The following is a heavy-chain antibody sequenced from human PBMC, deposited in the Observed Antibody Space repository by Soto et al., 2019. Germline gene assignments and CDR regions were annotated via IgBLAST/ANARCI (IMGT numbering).Heavy chain of an antibody. J-gene: IGHJ6*02. CDR1: GFTFSNAW. Sequence: EVQLVESGGGLVKPGGSLRLSCAASGFTFSNAWMSWVRQAPGKGLEWVGRIKSKTDGGTTDYAAPVKGRFTISRDDSKNTLYLQMNSLKTEDTAVYYCTTDHDYSNLFYYYGMDVWGQGTTVTVSS. CDR2: IKSKTDGGTT. V-gene: IGHV3-15*01. D-gene: IGHD4-4*01. CDR3: TTDHDYSNLFYYYGMDV.